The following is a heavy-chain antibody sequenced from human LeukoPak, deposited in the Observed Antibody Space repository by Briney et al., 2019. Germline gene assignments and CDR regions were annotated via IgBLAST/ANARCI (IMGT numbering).Heavy chain of an antibody. CDR3: AKSNGYGLVDI. J-gene: IGHJ3*02. CDR1: GGSFSGYY. CDR2: IFYSGST. D-gene: IGHD3-10*01. V-gene: IGHV4-34*12. Sequence: SETLSLTCAVYGGSFSGYYWSWIRQPPGKGLEWIGNIFYSGSTYYSPSLKSRVTISLDTSRNQFSLKLNSVTAADAAVYYCAKSNGYGLVDIWGQGTMVTVSS.